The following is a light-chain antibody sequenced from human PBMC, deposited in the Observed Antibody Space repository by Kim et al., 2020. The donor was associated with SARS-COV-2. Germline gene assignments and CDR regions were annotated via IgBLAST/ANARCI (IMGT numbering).Light chain of an antibody. Sequence: GQSLPISCTGNSRDVGGNNYVSWYLQHPGKAPKLLIYEGNKRPSGVPDRFSGSKSGSTASLTVSGLQADDEADYYCSSYAGNNNLVFGGGTQLTVL. V-gene: IGLV2-8*01. CDR2: EGN. J-gene: IGLJ2*01. CDR1: SRDVGGNNY. CDR3: SSYAGNNNLV.